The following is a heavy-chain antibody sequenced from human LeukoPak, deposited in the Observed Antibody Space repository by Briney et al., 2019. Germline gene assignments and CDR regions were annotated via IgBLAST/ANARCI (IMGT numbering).Heavy chain of an antibody. Sequence: SVKVSCKAFGGTFSSYAISWVRQAPGQGLEWMGRIIPILGIANYAQKFQGRVTITADKSTSTAYMELSSLRSEDTAVYYCARGVVPRFDPWGQGTLVTVSS. V-gene: IGHV1-69*04. CDR3: ARGVVPRFDP. CDR1: GGTFSSYA. D-gene: IGHD2-15*01. J-gene: IGHJ5*02. CDR2: IIPILGIA.